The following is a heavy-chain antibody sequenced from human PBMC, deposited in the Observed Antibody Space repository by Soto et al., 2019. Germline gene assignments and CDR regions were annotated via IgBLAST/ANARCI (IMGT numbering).Heavy chain of an antibody. Sequence: EVQLVESGGALVKPGGSLRLSCAASGFTFSSYGMNWVRQAPGKGLEWVSSISSSSSFIYYADSVKGRFTISRDNAKKSLYLQMNSLRDEDTAVYYCARGLVVVVPPDYWGQGTLVTVSS. CDR3: ARGLVVVVPPDY. D-gene: IGHD2-15*01. CDR1: GFTFSSYG. CDR2: ISSSSSFI. V-gene: IGHV3-21*01. J-gene: IGHJ4*02.